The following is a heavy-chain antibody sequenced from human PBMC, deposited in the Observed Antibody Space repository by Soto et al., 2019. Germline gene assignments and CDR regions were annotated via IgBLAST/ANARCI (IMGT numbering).Heavy chain of an antibody. D-gene: IGHD3-22*01. V-gene: IGHV3-23*01. CDR3: VDSSGYQNLYYFDY. CDR2: ISGSGGST. CDR1: GFTFSSYA. Sequence: SGGSLRLSCAASGFTFSSYAMSWVRQAPGKGLEWVSAISGSGGSTYYADSVKGRFTISRDNSKNTLYLQMNSLRAEDTAVYYCVDSSGYQNLYYFDYWGQGTLVTVSS. J-gene: IGHJ4*02.